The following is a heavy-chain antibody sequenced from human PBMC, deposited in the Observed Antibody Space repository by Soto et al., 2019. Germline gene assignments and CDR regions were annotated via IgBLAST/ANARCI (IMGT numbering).Heavy chain of an antibody. CDR2: IIPIFGTA. CDR3: AMSRAVAAKSFDY. Sequence: QVQLVQSGAEVKKPGSSVKVCCKASGGTFSSYAISWVRQAPGQGLEWMGGIIPIFGTANYAQKFQGRVTIPADKSTSPAYMELSSLRSEDTAVYYCAMSRAVAAKSFDYWGQGTLVTVSS. J-gene: IGHJ4*02. CDR1: GGTFSSYA. D-gene: IGHD6-19*01. V-gene: IGHV1-69*06.